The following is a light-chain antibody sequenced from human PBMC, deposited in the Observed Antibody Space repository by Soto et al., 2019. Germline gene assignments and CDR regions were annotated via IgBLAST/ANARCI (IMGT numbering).Light chain of an antibody. V-gene: IGKV3-20*01. CDR3: QQYDITPPNT. CDR1: QIVRSTY. Sequence: NVFTHSPGTLSLSKGEGATLSCRASQIVRSTYLAWFQQKPGQAPRLLIYGASTRATGIPDRFSGSGSGTDFTLTISGLEPKDFALYYCQQYDITPPNTFGGGTKVDI. J-gene: IGKJ4*01. CDR2: GAS.